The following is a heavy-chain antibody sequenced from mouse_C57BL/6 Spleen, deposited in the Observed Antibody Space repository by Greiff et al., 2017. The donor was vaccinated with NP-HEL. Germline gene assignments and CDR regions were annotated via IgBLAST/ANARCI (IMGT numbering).Heavy chain of an antibody. V-gene: IGHV1-55*01. CDR1: GYTFTSYW. Sequence: QVQLQQPGAELVKPGASVKMSCKASGYTFTSYWITWVKQRPGQGLEWFGDIYPGSGSTYYNEKFKSKATLTVDTSTSTAYMQLSSLTSEDSAVYNFTRYWSGRNFDYWGQGTTLTVSS. J-gene: IGHJ2*01. CDR3: TRYWSGRNFDY. CDR2: IYPGSGST. D-gene: IGHD4-1*01.